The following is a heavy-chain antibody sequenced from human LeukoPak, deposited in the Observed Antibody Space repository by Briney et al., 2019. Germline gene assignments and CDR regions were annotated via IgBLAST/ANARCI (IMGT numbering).Heavy chain of an antibody. CDR3: ARDLQEYAHGWFDP. J-gene: IGHJ5*02. D-gene: IGHD5-24*01. V-gene: IGHV4-31*03. CDR2: IYYSGST. Sequence: KPSQTLSLTCTVSGGSISRGGYYWSWNRHHPGKGLAWIGYIYYSGSTYYNPSLKSRVTISVDTSKNQFSLKLSSVTAADTAVYYCARDLQEYAHGWFDPWGQGTLVTVSS. CDR1: GGSISRGGYY.